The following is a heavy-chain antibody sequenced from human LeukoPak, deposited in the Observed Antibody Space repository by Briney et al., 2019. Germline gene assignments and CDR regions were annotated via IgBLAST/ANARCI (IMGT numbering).Heavy chain of an antibody. CDR3: ARKANYYYDSSGYYYQDSYYFDY. J-gene: IGHJ4*02. D-gene: IGHD3-22*01. CDR1: GFTFSSYA. V-gene: IGHV3-23*01. CDR2: ISGSGGST. Sequence: GGSLRLSCAASGFTFSSYAMSWVRRAPGKGLEWVSAISGSGGSTYYADFVKGRFTISRDNSKNTLYLQMNSLRAEDTAVYYCARKANYYYDSSGYYYQDSYYFDYWGQGTLVTVSS.